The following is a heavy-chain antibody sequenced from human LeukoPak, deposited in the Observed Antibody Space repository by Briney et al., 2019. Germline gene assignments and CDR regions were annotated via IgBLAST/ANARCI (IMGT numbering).Heavy chain of an antibody. CDR2: IRSKIDGGTT. J-gene: IGHJ5*02. CDR3: TTDLPP. CDR1: GFTFSNVW. V-gene: IGHV3-15*01. Sequence: GGSLRLSCAASGFTFSNVWMAWVRQAPGKGLEWVGRIRSKIDGGTTDYAAPVKGRFTISRGDSKNTLYLQMNSLKIEDTALYYCTTDLPPWGQGTLVTVSS.